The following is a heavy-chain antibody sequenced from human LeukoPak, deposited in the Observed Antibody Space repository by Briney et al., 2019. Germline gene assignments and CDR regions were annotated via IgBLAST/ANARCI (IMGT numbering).Heavy chain of an antibody. CDR1: GFTFSNAW. V-gene: IGHV3-15*01. CDR2: IKHKVDGGTT. D-gene: IGHD2-21*02. CDR3: TTDERYCGGDCYSDAYDL. J-gene: IGHJ3*01. Sequence: GGSLRLSCAASGFTFSNAWMSWVRQAPGKGLEWVGRIKHKVDGGTTDYAAPVKGRFTIPRDDSKNTLYLQMNSLKTEDTALYYCTTDERYCGGDCYSDAYDLWGQGTMVTVSS.